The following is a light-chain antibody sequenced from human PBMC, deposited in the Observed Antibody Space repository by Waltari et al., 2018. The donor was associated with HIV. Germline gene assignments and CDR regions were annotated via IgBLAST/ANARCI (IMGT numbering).Light chain of an antibody. V-gene: IGLV2-14*01. J-gene: IGLJ3*02. CDR2: EVS. CDR3: SSYTSSSTLV. Sequence: QSALTQPASVSGSPGQSITISCTGTRGDVGGYNYVSWYQQPPGKAPKLMIYEVSNRPSGVSNRFSGSKSGNTASLTISGLQAEDEADYYCSSYTSSSTLVFGGGTKLTVL. CDR1: RGDVGGYNY.